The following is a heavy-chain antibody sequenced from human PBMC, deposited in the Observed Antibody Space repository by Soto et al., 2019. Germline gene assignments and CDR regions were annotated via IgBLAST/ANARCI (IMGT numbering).Heavy chain of an antibody. CDR2: INHSGST. CDR3: ARHGDDSSGYYLGGWFDP. CDR1: GGSFSGYY. J-gene: IGHJ5*02. V-gene: IGHV4-34*01. D-gene: IGHD3-22*01. Sequence: SETLSLTCAVYGGSFSGYYWSWIRQPPGKGLEWIGEINHSGSTNYNPSLKSRVTISVDTSKNQFSLKLSSVTAADTAVYYCARHGDDSSGYYLGGWFDPWGQGTLVTVSS.